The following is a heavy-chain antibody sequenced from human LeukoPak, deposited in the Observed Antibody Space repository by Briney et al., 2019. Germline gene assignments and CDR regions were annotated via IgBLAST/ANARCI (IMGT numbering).Heavy chain of an antibody. Sequence: SETLSLTCAVYGGSFSGYYWSWIRQPPGKGLEWIGEINHSGSTNYNPSLKSRVTISVDTSKNQFSLKLSSVTAADTAVYYCATRPGDSGYDPTHYSWFDPWGQGTLVTVSS. D-gene: IGHD5-12*01. CDR3: ATRPGDSGYDPTHYSWFDP. CDR2: INHSGST. J-gene: IGHJ5*02. CDR1: GGSFSGYY. V-gene: IGHV4-34*01.